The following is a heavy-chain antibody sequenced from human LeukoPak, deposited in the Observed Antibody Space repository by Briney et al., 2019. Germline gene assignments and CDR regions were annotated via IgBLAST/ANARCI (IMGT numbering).Heavy chain of an antibody. CDR3: AAESDVGSSCLYKFDY. CDR1: GGTFSSYA. Sequence: ASVKVSCKASGGTFSSYAISWVRQAPGQGLEWMGGIITIFGTANYAQKFQGRVTITADKSTSTAYMELISLRSEDTAVYYCAAESDVGSSCLYKFDYSGQGTLVTVSS. D-gene: IGHD6-13*01. J-gene: IGHJ4*02. V-gene: IGHV1-69*06. CDR2: IITIFGTA.